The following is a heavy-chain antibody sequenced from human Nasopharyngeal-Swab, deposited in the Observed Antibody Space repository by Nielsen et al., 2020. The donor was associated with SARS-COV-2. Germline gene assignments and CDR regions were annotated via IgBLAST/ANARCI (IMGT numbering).Heavy chain of an antibody. V-gene: IGHV4-59*01. Sequence: SETLSLTCTVSGASISNYWWTWIRQPPGKRLEWLGYIYNSGSTNYNPSLSSRVTISVDTSKNQFPLKLNSVTAADTAVYYCVRGVHSTGIKALDSWGQGVLVTVSS. CDR3: VRGVHSTGIKALDS. CDR2: IYNSGST. CDR1: GASISNYW. D-gene: IGHD6-19*01. J-gene: IGHJ4*02.